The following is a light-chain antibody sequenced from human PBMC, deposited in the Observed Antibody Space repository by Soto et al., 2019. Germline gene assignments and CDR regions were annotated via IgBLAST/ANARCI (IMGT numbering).Light chain of an antibody. CDR2: DAS. CDR1: QEISKS. CDR3: QQNDHLPRT. Sequence: DIQMIQSPSSLSASVGARVTITCQASQEISKSLNWYQQKPVKAPKLLIYDASNLERGFPSRFSGRGSGTDFTFTISSLQPEDFATYYCQQNDHLPRTFRRGTKVAIK. J-gene: IGKJ1*01. V-gene: IGKV1-33*01.